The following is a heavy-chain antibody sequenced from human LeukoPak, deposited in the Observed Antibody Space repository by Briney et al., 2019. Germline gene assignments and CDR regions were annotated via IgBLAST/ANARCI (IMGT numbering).Heavy chain of an antibody. J-gene: IGHJ4*02. CDR3: ARKPLSYSDYEVDY. CDR1: GFTFSTYP. V-gene: IGHV3-33*08. Sequence: GGSLRLSCAASGFTFSTYPMNWVRQAPGKGLEWVAVIWYDGTNTYYADSVKGRFTISRDNSKNTLYLQMNSLRAEDTAVYYCARKPLSYSDYEVDYWGQGTLVTVSS. CDR2: IWYDGTNT. D-gene: IGHD4-11*01.